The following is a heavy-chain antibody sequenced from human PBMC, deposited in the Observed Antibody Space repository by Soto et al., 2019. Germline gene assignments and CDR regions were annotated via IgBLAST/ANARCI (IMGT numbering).Heavy chain of an antibody. CDR1: GFTFRDYA. CDR2: ITGSSSNL. J-gene: IGHJ4*02. D-gene: IGHD3-9*01. V-gene: IGHV3-23*01. CDR3: AKGGAVYGLLTHDY. Sequence: EVQLLESGGGLEQPGGSLRLSCAASGFTFRDYAMSWVRQAPGQGLEWVTTITGSSSNLYYSDSVKGRFAISRDNSKNTLYLQMDSLTAEDTAVYYCAKGGAVYGLLTHDYWGQGTLVTVSS.